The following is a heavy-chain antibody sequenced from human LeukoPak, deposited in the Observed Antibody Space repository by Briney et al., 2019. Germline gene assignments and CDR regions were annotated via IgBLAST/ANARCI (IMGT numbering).Heavy chain of an antibody. CDR2: LWKDGSNN. V-gene: IGHV3-33*06. J-gene: IGHJ3*02. Sequence: TGGSLRLSCVASGFTLRNYGMHWVRQAPGNGLEWVAVLWKDGSNNFYADSVKGRFRFSRDNSKDMLYLQMNSLRAEDTAVYYCAKEYEIFVGAFDIWGQGTMVTVSS. CDR1: GFTLRNYG. D-gene: IGHD3-9*01. CDR3: AKEYEIFVGAFDI.